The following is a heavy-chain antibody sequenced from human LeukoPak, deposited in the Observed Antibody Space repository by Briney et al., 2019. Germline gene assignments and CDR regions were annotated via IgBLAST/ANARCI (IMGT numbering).Heavy chain of an antibody. Sequence: PSETLSLTCTVSGGSISSGDYYWSWIRQPPGKGLEWIGYIYYSGSTYYNPSLKSRVTISVDTSKNQFSLELSSVTAADTAVYYCARVPAAYYYFDYWGQGTLVTVSS. V-gene: IGHV4-30-4*01. J-gene: IGHJ4*02. CDR1: GGSISSGDYY. CDR3: ARVPAAYYYFDY. CDR2: IYYSGST. D-gene: IGHD2-15*01.